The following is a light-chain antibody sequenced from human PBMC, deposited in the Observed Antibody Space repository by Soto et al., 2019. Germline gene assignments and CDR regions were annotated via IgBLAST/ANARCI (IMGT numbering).Light chain of an antibody. CDR1: SGHSNYA. V-gene: IGLV4-69*01. CDR2: LNNAGSH. CDR3: QTWGSGIVV. J-gene: IGLJ2*01. Sequence: QLVLTQSPSASASLGASVKLTCTLSSGHSNYAIAWHQQQSEKGPRYLMKLNNAGSHSKGDGIPDRFSGSSSGAERYLTISSLQSEDEADYYCQTWGSGIVVFGGGTKVTVL.